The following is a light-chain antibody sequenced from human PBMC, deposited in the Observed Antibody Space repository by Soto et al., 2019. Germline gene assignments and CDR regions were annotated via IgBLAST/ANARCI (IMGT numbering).Light chain of an antibody. V-gene: IGLV2-14*01. CDR3: SSYISSTTSVV. CDR1: SSDVGGYNY. Sequence: QSALTQPASVSGSPGQSITISCTGTSSDVGGYNYVSWYQQHPGKAPQLMIYDVSNRPSGVSNRVSGSKSGNTASLTISGLQAEDEADYYCSSYISSTTSVVFGGGTKLTVL. J-gene: IGLJ2*01. CDR2: DVS.